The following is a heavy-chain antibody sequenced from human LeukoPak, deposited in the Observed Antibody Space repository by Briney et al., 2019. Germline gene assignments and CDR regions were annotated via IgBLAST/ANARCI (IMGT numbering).Heavy chain of an antibody. CDR2: INWNGGST. J-gene: IGHJ6*03. V-gene: IGHV3-20*04. D-gene: IGHD6-13*01. CDR3: ARAAAAFAYYYYMDV. Sequence: PGGSLRLSCAASGFTFDDYGMSWVRQAPGKGLEWVSGINWNGGSTGYADSVKDRFTISRDNAKNSLYLQMNSLRAEDTALYYCARAAAAFAYYYYMDVWGKGTTVTVSS. CDR1: GFTFDDYG.